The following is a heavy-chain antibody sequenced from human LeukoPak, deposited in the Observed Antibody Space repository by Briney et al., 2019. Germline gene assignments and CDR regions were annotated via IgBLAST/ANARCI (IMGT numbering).Heavy chain of an antibody. CDR3: ARFLRFLDY. D-gene: IGHD3-3*01. Sequence: GGSLRLSCAASGFTFSDYSTSWVRQTPGKGLEWVSYISSGSGTIYYADSVKGRFTFSRDNAKKSLYLQMNSLRDEDTAVYYCARFLRFLDYWGQGTLVTVSS. V-gene: IGHV3-48*02. J-gene: IGHJ4*02. CDR1: GFTFSDYS. CDR2: ISSGSGTI.